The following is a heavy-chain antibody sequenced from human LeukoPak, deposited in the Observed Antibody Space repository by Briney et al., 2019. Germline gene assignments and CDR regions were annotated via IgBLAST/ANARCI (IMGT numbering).Heavy chain of an antibody. CDR2: ISGSGGST. CDR3: AKSGRIQLWLRVLWDDY. V-gene: IGHV3-23*01. J-gene: IGHJ4*02. CDR1: GFTFSSYA. Sequence: GGSLRLSCAASGFTFSSYAMSWVRQAPGKGLEWVSAISGSGGSTYYADSVKGRFTISRDNSKNTLYPQMNSLRAEDTAVYYCAKSGRIQLWLRVLWDDYWGQGTLVTVSS. D-gene: IGHD5-18*01.